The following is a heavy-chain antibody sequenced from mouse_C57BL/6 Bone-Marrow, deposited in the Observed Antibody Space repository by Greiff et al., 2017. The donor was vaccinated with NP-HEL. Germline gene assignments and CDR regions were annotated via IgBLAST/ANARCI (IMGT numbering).Heavy chain of an antibody. J-gene: IGHJ1*03. V-gene: IGHV1-53*01. D-gene: IGHD1-1*01. CDR2: INPSNGGT. CDR3: ARDYYGSSYVDWYFDV. Sequence: QVQLQQPGTELVKPGASVKLSCKASGYTFTSYWMHWVKQRPGQGLEWIGNINPSNGGTNYNEKFKSKATLTVDKSSSTAYMQLSSLTSEDSAVYYGARDYYGSSYVDWYFDVWGTGTTVTVSS. CDR1: GYTFTSYW.